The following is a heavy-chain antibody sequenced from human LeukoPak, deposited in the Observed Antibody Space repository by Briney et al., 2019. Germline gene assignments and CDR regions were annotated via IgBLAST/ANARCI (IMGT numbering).Heavy chain of an antibody. D-gene: IGHD2-2*02. V-gene: IGHV3-48*04. CDR2: ISSSSSTI. Sequence: HPGGSLRLSCAASGFTFSSYSMNWVRQAPGKGLEWVSYISSSSSTIYYADSVKGRFTISRDNAKNSLYLQMNSLRAEDTAVYYCARGDIVVVPAAIFDWFDPWGQGTLVTVSS. CDR3: ARGDIVVVPAAIFDWFDP. J-gene: IGHJ5*02. CDR1: GFTFSSYS.